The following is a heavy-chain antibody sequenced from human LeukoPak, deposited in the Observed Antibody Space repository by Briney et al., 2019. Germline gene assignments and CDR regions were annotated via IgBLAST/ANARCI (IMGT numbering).Heavy chain of an antibody. D-gene: IGHD3/OR15-3a*01. CDR2: INHSGST. CDR3: ARRTSYYYDMDV. V-gene: IGHV4-34*01. CDR1: GGSFSGYY. Sequence: PSETLSLTCAVYGGSFSGYYWSWIRQPPGKGLEWIGEINHSGSTNYNPSLKSRVTISVDTSKNQFSLKLSSVTAADTAVYYCARRTSYYYDMDVWGQGTTVTVSS. J-gene: IGHJ6*02.